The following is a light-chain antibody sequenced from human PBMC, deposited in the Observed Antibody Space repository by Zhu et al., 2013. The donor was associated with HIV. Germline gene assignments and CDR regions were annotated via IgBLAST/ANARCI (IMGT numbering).Light chain of an antibody. V-gene: IGKV1-12*01. J-gene: IGKJ2*01. CDR2: AAS. Sequence: DIQMTQSPSSVSASVGDRVTITCRASQDITAWLAWYQHKPGEAPKLLIYAASSLQSGVPSRFSGSGSGTEFTLTISSLQPDDFATFYCQQYNSYPYTFGQGTKLEIK. CDR1: QDITAW. CDR3: QQYNSYPYT.